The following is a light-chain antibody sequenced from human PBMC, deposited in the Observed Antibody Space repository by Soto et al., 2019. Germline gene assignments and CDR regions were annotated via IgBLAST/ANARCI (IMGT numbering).Light chain of an antibody. V-gene: IGKV1-5*03. CDR1: QSITRW. CDR2: KAS. Sequence: DIQMTQSPSTLSSSVRERFTITCLASQSITRWLAWYQQKPGKAPKLLIYKASNLGGGVPSRFSGDGSGTDFTLTISSLQSEDFAVYYCQQYNIWRSITFGQGTRLEIK. J-gene: IGKJ5*01. CDR3: QQYNIWRSIT.